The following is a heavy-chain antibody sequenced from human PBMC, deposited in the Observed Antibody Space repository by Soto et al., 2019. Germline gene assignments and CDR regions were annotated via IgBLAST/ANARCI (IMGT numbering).Heavy chain of an antibody. V-gene: IGHV3-23*01. J-gene: IGHJ4*02. CDR1: GFTFGFNA. CDR3: EKEGGRASGYNYGNTYFDY. D-gene: IGHD5-18*01. Sequence: GCLLLTCTATGFTFGFNALSWVRQAPGKGLEWVSSISAGGVSTNYADPVRGRFTISRDNSKNTLYLQMNSLSAEDTAVYYCEKEGGRASGYNYGNTYFDYWGQGTPVTVYS. CDR2: ISAGGVST.